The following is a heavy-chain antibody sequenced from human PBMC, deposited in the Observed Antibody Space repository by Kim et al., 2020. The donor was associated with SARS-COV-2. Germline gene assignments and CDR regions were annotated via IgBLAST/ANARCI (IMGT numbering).Heavy chain of an antibody. V-gene: IGHV1-69*04. Sequence: FQGRVTITADKSTSTAYMELSSLRSEDTAVYYCARGSSSNYYGSGDWFDPWGQGTLVTVSS. J-gene: IGHJ5*02. CDR3: ARGSSSNYYGSGDWFDP. D-gene: IGHD3-10*01.